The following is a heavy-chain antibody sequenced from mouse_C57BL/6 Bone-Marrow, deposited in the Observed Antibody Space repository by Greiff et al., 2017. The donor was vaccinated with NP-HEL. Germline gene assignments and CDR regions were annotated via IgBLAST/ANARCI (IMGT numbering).Heavy chain of an antibody. D-gene: IGHD1-1*01. CDR1: GSTFSSYA. CDR3: ARGEVIYYYGDWYFDV. Sequence: EVHLVESGGGLVKPGGSLKLSCEASGSTFSSYAMSGVRQTPEKGREWFATISDGGGYTYYPDNVKGRFTISRDNAKNNLYLQMSHLKSEDTAMYYCARGEVIYYYGDWYFDVWGTGTTVTVSS. V-gene: IGHV5-4*01. CDR2: ISDGGGYT. J-gene: IGHJ1*03.